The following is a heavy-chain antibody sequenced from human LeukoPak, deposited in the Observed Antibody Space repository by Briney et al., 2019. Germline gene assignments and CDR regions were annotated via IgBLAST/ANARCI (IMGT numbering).Heavy chain of an antibody. Sequence: SVKVSCKASGGTFISYAISWVRQAPGQGLEWMGGIIPIFGTANYAQKFQGRVTITADESTSTAYMELSSLRSEDTAVYYCARTKCSSTSCYTFGSWFDPWGQGTLVTVSS. CDR3: ARTKCSSTSCYTFGSWFDP. D-gene: IGHD2-2*02. CDR1: GGTFISYA. CDR2: IIPIFGTA. J-gene: IGHJ5*02. V-gene: IGHV1-69*01.